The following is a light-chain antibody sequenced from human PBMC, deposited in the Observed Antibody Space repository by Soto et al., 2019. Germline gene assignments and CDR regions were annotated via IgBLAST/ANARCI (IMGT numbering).Light chain of an antibody. CDR1: SSDVGNYIY. CDR3: SSYKSNNITFV. Sequence: QSALTQPASVSGSPGQSITISCTGTSSDVGNYIYVSWFQHHPGKAPKLMIYEVSNRPSGVSNRFSDSKSGNTDSLTISGLQDEDEADYYCSSYKSNNITFVFGTGNKVTVL. J-gene: IGLJ1*01. V-gene: IGLV2-14*01. CDR2: EVS.